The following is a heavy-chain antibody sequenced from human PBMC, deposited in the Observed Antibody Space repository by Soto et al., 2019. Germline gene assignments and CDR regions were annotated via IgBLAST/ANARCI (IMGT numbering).Heavy chain of an antibody. CDR3: ASHGITGTWVSSYGMDV. V-gene: IGHV1-69*12. J-gene: IGHJ6*02. Sequence: QVQLVQSGAEVKKPGSSVKVSCKASGGTFSSYAISWVRQAPGQGLEWMGGIIPIFGTANYAQKFQGRVTITADESASTAYMELSSLGSEDPAVYYCASHGITGTWVSSYGMDVWGQGTTVTVSS. D-gene: IGHD1-7*01. CDR2: IIPIFGTA. CDR1: GGTFSSYA.